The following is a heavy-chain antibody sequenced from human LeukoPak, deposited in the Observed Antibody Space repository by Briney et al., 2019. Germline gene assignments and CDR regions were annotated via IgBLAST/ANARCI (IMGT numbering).Heavy chain of an antibody. CDR3: ARGSYYYDSSGYDS. V-gene: IGHV3-20*04. CDR2: INWNGGST. CDR1: GLTFRDHY. Sequence: PGGSLRLSCAVSGLTFRDHYMDWVRQAPGKGLEWVSGINWNGGSTGYADSVKGRFTISRDNAKNSLYLQMNSLRAEDTALYYCARGSYYYDSSGYDSWGQGTLVTVSP. D-gene: IGHD3-22*01. J-gene: IGHJ4*02.